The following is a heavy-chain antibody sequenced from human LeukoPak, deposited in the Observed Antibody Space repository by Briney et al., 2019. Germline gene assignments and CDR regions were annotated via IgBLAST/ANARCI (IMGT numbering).Heavy chain of an antibody. CDR2: ISGSGDNT. J-gene: IGHJ6*01. Sequence: GGSLRLSCAASGFTFSGFAMSWVRRTPGKGLEWVSGISGSGDNTLYADSVKGRFTISRDNSKNTLYLEMNSLRAEDTAIYYCAKTKRHPLPKYYMDVWGQGTTVTVSS. V-gene: IGHV3-23*01. CDR1: GFTFSGFA. CDR3: AKTKRHPLPKYYMDV. D-gene: IGHD1-26*01.